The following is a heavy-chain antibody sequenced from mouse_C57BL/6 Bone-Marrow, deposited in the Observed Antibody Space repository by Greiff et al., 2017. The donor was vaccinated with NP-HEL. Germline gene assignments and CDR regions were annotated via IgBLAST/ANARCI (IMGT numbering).Heavy chain of an antibody. D-gene: IGHD3-3*01. V-gene: IGHV1-81*01. CDR3: ARKLGQDFDY. J-gene: IGHJ2*01. CDR2: IYPRSGNT. CDR1: GYTFTSYG. Sequence: QVQLQQSGAELARPGASVKLSCKASGYTFTSYGISWVKQRTGQGLEWIGEIYPRSGNTYYNEKFKGKATLTADKSSSTAYMELRSLTSGDSAVYFCARKLGQDFDYWGQGTTLTVSS.